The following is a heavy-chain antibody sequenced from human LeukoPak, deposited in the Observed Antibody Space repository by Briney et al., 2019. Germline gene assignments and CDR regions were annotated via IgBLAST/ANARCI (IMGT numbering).Heavy chain of an antibody. Sequence: SETLSLTCTVSGGSISTSYWSWIRQPPGKRLEYIGYIYYSGRTSYNPSLKSRVAISVDTSKNQFSLRLSSVTAADTAVYYCARGYCIGGTCYYDAFDIWGQRTMVTVSS. D-gene: IGHD2-15*01. J-gene: IGHJ3*02. V-gene: IGHV4-59*01. CDR2: IYYSGRT. CDR3: ARGYCIGGTCYYDAFDI. CDR1: GGSISTSY.